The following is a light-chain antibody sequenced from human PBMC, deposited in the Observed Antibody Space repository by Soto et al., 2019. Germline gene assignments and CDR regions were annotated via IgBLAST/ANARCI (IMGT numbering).Light chain of an antibody. J-gene: IGKJ5*01. Sequence: EMVLTQFPVTLSLSPGERATLSGRARQSVSNYLAWYQPKPGQAPRLLIYDVSTRATGVPARFSGSGSGTDFPLTITRLEPEDFAVYSCQQRSDWPITFGQGTRLEI. CDR3: QQRSDWPIT. CDR2: DVS. CDR1: QSVSNY. V-gene: IGKV3-11*01.